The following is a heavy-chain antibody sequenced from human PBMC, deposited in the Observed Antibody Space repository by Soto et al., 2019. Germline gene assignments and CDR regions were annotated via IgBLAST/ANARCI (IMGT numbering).Heavy chain of an antibody. Sequence: QVQLQESGPGLVKPSQTLSLSCTVSGGSISSGGYYWSWIRQHPGKGLEWIGYIYYSGSTYYNPSLKSRVTISVDTSKNQFSLKLSSVTAADTAVYYCARSKVRFGELLPYDYWGQGTLVTVSS. J-gene: IGHJ4*02. CDR2: IYYSGST. CDR3: ARSKVRFGELLPYDY. V-gene: IGHV4-31*03. D-gene: IGHD3-10*01. CDR1: GGSISSGGYY.